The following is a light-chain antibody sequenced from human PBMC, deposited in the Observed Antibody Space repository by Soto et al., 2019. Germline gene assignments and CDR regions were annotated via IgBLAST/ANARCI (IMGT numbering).Light chain of an antibody. CDR3: QQYKSYSPYT. J-gene: IGKJ2*01. CDR1: QSISSW. V-gene: IGKV1-5*03. CDR2: KAS. Sequence: DIQMTQSPSTLSASVGDRVTITCRASQSISSWLAWYQQKPGKAPTLLIYKASSLESGVPSRFSGSGSGTEFNLTISSLQPDDFATYYCQQYKSYSPYTFGRGTKLEIK.